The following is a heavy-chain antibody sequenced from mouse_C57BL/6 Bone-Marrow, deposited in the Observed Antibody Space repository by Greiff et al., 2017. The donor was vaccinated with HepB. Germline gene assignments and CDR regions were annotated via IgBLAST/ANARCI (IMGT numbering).Heavy chain of an antibody. CDR1: GYTFTDYE. CDR2: IDPETGGT. J-gene: IGHJ1*03. D-gene: IGHD1-1*01. CDR3: TRRIHAHYYGSSYWYFEV. Sequence: QVQLQQSGAELVRPGASVTLSCKASGYTFTDYEMHWVKQTPVHGLEWIGAIDPETGGTAYNQKFKGKAILTADKSSSTAYMELRSLTSEDSAVYYCTRRIHAHYYGSSYWYFEVWGTGTTVTVSS. V-gene: IGHV1-15*01.